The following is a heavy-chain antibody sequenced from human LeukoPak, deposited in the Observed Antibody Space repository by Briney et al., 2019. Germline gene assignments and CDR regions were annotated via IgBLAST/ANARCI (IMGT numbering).Heavy chain of an antibody. V-gene: IGHV4-39*01. Sequence: ASETLSLTCTVSGDSISTSSFYWGWIRQSPGRGLEWLGSIYYNGISHYNPSLKRRVTRYVDPSRNQFSLHAYSVTAADTAVFYCARSDYYDYRQIDFWGQGTLVTVSS. J-gene: IGHJ4*02. CDR1: GDSISTSSFY. CDR2: IYYNGIS. CDR3: ARSDYYDYRQIDF. D-gene: IGHD3-22*01.